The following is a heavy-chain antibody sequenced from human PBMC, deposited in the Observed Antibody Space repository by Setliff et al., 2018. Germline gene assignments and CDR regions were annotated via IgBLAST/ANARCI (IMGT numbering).Heavy chain of an antibody. V-gene: IGHV3-23*01. Sequence: GGSLRLSCEGSGFSFNNYAISWVRQLPGKRPEWVSSISGTGIPIYYADSVKARFTISRDDGKNTLFLQMTSLRADDTAVYYCVKDPSVYGADSGSIWGQGTMVTVSS. CDR1: GFSFNNYA. CDR3: VKDPSVYGADSGSI. J-gene: IGHJ3*02. CDR2: ISGTGIPI. D-gene: IGHD2-21*02.